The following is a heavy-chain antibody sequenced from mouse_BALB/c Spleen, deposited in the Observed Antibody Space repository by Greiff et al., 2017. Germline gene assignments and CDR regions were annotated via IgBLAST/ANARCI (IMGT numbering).Heavy chain of an antibody. V-gene: IGHV2-2*02. Sequence: QVQLKESGPGLVQPSQSLSITCTVSGFSLTSYGVHWVRQSPGKGLEWLGVIWSGGSTDYNAAFISRLSISKDNSKSQVFFKMNSLQANDTAIYYCASLFLGGYYAMDYWGQGTSVTVSS. CDR1: GFSLTSYG. CDR2: IWSGGST. D-gene: IGHD3-3*01. CDR3: ASLFLGGYYAMDY. J-gene: IGHJ4*01.